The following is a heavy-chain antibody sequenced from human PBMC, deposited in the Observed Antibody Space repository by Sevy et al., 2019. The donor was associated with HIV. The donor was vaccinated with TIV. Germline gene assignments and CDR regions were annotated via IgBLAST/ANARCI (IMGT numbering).Heavy chain of an antibody. D-gene: IGHD3-10*01. Sequence: GGSLRLSCAASGFIFKEYVMSWVRQAPGKGLEWVSTIGPSGGRTYYADSVKGRSSISRDNPQNTLHLQMNSLRAEDTAVYYCATSPTQTPTQSYCSVYWGQGTLVTVSS. CDR1: GFIFKEYV. CDR3: ATSPTQTPTQSYCSVY. CDR2: IGPSGGRT. J-gene: IGHJ4*02. V-gene: IGHV3-23*01.